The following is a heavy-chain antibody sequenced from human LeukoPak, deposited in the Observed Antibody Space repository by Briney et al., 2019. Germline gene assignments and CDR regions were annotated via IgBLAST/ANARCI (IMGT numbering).Heavy chain of an antibody. D-gene: IGHD3-22*01. CDR3: ASMSSSGYSVVDY. V-gene: IGHV4-30-4*01. Sequence: PSETLSLTCTVSGGSISSGDYYWSWIRRPPGKGLEWIGYIYYSGSTYYNPSLKSRVTISVDTSKNQFSLKLSSVTAADTAVYYCASMSSSGYSVVDYWGQGTLVTVSS. CDR1: GGSISSGDYY. CDR2: IYYSGST. J-gene: IGHJ4*02.